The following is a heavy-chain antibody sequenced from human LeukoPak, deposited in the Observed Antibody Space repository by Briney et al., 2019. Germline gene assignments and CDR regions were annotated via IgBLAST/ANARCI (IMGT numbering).Heavy chain of an antibody. D-gene: IGHD3-22*01. CDR2: IWYDGSNK. Sequence: GGSLRLSCAASGFTFSSYGMHRVRQAPGKGLEWVAVIWYDGSNKYYADSVKGRFTISRDNSKNTLYLQMNSLRAEDTAVYYCARDEPYYYDSSGDAFDIWGQGTMVTVSS. CDR1: GFTFSSYG. J-gene: IGHJ3*02. CDR3: ARDEPYYYDSSGDAFDI. V-gene: IGHV3-33*01.